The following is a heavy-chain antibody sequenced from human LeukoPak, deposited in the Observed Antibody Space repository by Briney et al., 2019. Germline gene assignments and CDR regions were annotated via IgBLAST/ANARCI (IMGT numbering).Heavy chain of an antibody. CDR2: ISKSGTST. CDR3: ARVRSSGSPLDY. D-gene: IGHD3-10*01. CDR1: GFTFNDYY. Sequence: GGSLRLSCAASGFTFNDYYMSGIRQAPGKGLEWVSYISKSGTSTKYADSVQGRFSISRDNAKQSLYLQLTSLTAEDTAVYYCARVRSSGSPLDYWGQGTLVTVSS. V-gene: IGHV3-11*05. J-gene: IGHJ4*02.